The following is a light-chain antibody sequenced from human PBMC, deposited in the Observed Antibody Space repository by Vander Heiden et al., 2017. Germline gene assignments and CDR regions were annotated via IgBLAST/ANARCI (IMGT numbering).Light chain of an antibody. CDR1: QSISSY. CDR2: AAS. J-gene: IGKJ1*01. Sequence: DPVTITCRASQSISSYSNWYQQKPGKAPKLLIYAASSLHSGVPSRFIGSGSGTDFTLPISSLQPEDFASYYYQQSYSSPQTCGQETTVEIK. CDR3: QQSYSSPQT. V-gene: IGKV1-39*01.